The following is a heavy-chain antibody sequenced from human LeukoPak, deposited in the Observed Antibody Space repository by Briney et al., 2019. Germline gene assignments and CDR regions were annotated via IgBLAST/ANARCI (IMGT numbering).Heavy chain of an antibody. CDR1: GFTFSSYG. J-gene: IGHJ6*02. Sequence: GRSLRLSCAASGFTFSSYGMHWVRQAPGKGLEWVAVISYDGSNKYYADSVKGRFTISRDNSKTTLYLKMHSLRAEDTAVYYCAKDLTYCSGGSCTFYYYYGMDVWGQGTTVTVSS. CDR2: ISYDGSNK. CDR3: AKDLTYCSGGSCTFYYYYGMDV. D-gene: IGHD2-15*01. V-gene: IGHV3-30*18.